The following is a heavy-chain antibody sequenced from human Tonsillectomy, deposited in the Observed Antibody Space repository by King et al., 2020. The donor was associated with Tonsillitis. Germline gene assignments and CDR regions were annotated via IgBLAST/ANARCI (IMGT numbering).Heavy chain of an antibody. CDR3: ARDQYSSSWYYFDY. CDR1: GFTFSDYY. Sequence: QLVQSGGGLVKPGGSLRLSCAASGFTFSDYYMSWIRQAPGKGLEWVSYISSSSSYTNYADSVKGRFTIPRDNPKNSLYLQMNSLRAEDTAGYYCARDQYSSSWYYFDYWGQGTLVTVSS. CDR2: ISSSSSYT. D-gene: IGHD6-13*01. V-gene: IGHV3-11*05. J-gene: IGHJ4*02.